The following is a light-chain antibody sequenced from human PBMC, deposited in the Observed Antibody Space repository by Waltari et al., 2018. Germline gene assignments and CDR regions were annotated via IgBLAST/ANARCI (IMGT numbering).Light chain of an antibody. CDR1: TSNIGEGHD. Sequence: QSVLTQPPSVSGTPGQGVTISCSGSTSNIGEGHDVQWYQPLQGTAPKLLIYGNNNRPSGVPDRFSGSKSGTSASLAITGLQADDEADYFCQSFDNMLSGGVVFGGGTKLAVL. CDR3: QSFDNMLSGGVV. CDR2: GNN. V-gene: IGLV1-40*01. J-gene: IGLJ2*01.